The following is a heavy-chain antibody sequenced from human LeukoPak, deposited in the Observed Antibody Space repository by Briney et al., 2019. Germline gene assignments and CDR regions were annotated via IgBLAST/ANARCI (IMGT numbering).Heavy chain of an antibody. CDR1: GGSFSSYY. Sequence: SETLSLTCAVYGGSFSSYYWSWIRQPPGKGLEWIGYIYYSGSTNYNPSLKSRVTISVDTSKNQFSLKLSSVTAADTAVYYCARARAYCGGDCYSETFDAFDIWGQGTMVTVSS. CDR2: IYYSGST. V-gene: IGHV4-59*12. D-gene: IGHD2-21*02. J-gene: IGHJ3*02. CDR3: ARARAYCGGDCYSETFDAFDI.